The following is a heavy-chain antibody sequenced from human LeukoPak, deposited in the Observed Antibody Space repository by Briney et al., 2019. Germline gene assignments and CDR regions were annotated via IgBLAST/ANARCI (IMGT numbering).Heavy chain of an antibody. Sequence: ASVKVSCKASGYTFTSYDINWVRQATGQGLEWMGWMNPNSGNTGYAQKFQGRVTMTRNTPISTAYMELSSLRSEDTAVYYCARASYYYGSGSGWFDPWGQGTLVTVSS. CDR2: MNPNSGNT. CDR3: ARASYYYGSGSGWFDP. D-gene: IGHD3-10*01. V-gene: IGHV1-8*01. CDR1: GYTFTSYD. J-gene: IGHJ5*02.